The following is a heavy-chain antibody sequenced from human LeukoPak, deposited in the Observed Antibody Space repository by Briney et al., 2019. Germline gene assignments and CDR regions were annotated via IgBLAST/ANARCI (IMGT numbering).Heavy chain of an antibody. J-gene: IGHJ3*02. CDR3: ARDDRGYSYGSDAFDI. CDR2: IFPGDSDT. D-gene: IGHD5-18*01. CDR1: GYSFTSYW. Sequence: GESLQISCKGSGYSFTSYWIGWVRQMPGKGLEWRGIIFPGDSDTRYSPSFQGQVTISADKSISTAYLQWNSLKASDNAMYYCARDDRGYSYGSDAFDIWGQGTMVTVSS. V-gene: IGHV5-51*03.